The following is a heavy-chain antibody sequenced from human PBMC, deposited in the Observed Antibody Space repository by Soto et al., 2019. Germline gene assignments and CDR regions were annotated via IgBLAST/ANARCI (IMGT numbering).Heavy chain of an antibody. V-gene: IGHV1-69*13. CDR3: ARDSGAKLSSS. Sequence: ASVKVSCKASGGTFSSYRINWVRQAPGQGLEWVGGIVPIYRTADYAQKFQGRVTITADESARTAYMELRSLKSQDTAVYYCARDSGAKLSSSWGQGTLVTVSS. D-gene: IGHD6-13*01. CDR1: GGTFSSYR. J-gene: IGHJ4*02. CDR2: IVPIYRTA.